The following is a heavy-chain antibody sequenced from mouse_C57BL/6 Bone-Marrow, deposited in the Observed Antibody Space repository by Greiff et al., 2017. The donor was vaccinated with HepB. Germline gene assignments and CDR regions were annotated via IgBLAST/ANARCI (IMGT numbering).Heavy chain of an antibody. CDR3: TGWYFDV. Sequence: EVHLVESGAELVRPGASVKLSCTASGFNIKDDYMHWVKQRPEQGLEWIGWIDPENGDTEYASKFQGKATITADTSSNTAYLQLSSLTSEDTAVYYCTGWYFDVWGTGTTVTVSS. CDR1: GFNIKDDY. V-gene: IGHV14-4*01. J-gene: IGHJ1*03. CDR2: IDPENGDT.